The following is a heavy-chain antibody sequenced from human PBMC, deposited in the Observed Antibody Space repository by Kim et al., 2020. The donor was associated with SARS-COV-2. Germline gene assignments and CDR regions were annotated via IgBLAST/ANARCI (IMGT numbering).Heavy chain of an antibody. Sequence: ASVKVSCKASGYTFTSNHMHWVRQAPGQGLEWMGLTTPSGDSTSYSQRFQGRLTMTTDTSTSTVYMELSSLRSDDTAVYFCARDLRDNWTFDYWGQGTLVTVSS. CDR2: TTPSGDST. CDR1: GYTFTSNH. J-gene: IGHJ4*02. D-gene: IGHD1-20*01. V-gene: IGHV1-46*01. CDR3: ARDLRDNWTFDY.